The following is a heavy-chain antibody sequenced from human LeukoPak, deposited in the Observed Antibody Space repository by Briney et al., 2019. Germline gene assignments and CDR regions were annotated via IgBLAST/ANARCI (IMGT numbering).Heavy chain of an antibody. D-gene: IGHD2-15*01. CDR1: GFTFSSYG. J-gene: IGHJ4*02. V-gene: IGHV3-30*02. CDR2: IRYDGSNK. CDR3: AKDQCSGGSCYTYYFDY. Sequence: GGSLRLSCAASGFTFSSYGMHWVRQAPGKGLEWVAFIRYDGSNKYYADSAKGRFTISRDNSKNTLYLQMNSLRAEDTAVYHCAKDQCSGGSCYTYYFDYWGQGTLVTVSS.